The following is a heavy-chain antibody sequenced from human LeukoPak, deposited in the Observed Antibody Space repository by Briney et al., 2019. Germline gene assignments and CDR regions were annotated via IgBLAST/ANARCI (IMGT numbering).Heavy chain of an antibody. CDR2: IYHSGST. D-gene: IGHD1/OR15-1a*01. CDR3: ARAPRTYGNNGQFDY. V-gene: IGHV4-61*01. J-gene: IGHJ4*02. CDR1: GGSVSSGSYY. Sequence: SETLSLTCTVSGGSVSSGSYYWSWIRQPPGKGLEWIGYIYHSGSTNYNPSLKSRVTISVDTSKNQFSLKLSSVTAADTAVYYCARAPRTYGNNGQFDYWGQGTLVTVSS.